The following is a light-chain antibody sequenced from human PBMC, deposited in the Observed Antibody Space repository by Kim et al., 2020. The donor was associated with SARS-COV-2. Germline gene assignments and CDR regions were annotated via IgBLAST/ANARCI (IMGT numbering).Light chain of an antibody. V-gene: IGLV2-18*02. J-gene: IGLJ1*01. CDR3: SSHTGDSYV. Sequence: PGQSGTTSCHETSGAVGAYNRVSGYRQAPGTAPKLVIYEVTSRPSGVPDRFSGSKSGNTASLIISGLQAEDEADYFCSSHTGDSYVFGSGTKVTVL. CDR1: SGAVGAYNR. CDR2: EVT.